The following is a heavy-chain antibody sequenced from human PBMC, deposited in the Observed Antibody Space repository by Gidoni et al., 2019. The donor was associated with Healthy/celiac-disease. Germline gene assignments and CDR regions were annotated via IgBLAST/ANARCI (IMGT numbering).Heavy chain of an antibody. CDR2: ISYDGSNK. J-gene: IGHJ4*02. CDR3: ARDTGTSRVSFDY. CDR1: GFTFSSYA. V-gene: IGHV3-30-3*01. D-gene: IGHD1-1*01. Sequence: VQLVESVGGVVQPGRSLRLSCAASGFTFSSYAMHWVRQAPGKGLEWVAVISYDGSNKYYADSVKGRFTSSRDNSKNTLYLQMNSLRAEDTAVYYCARDTGTSRVSFDYWGQGTLVTVSS.